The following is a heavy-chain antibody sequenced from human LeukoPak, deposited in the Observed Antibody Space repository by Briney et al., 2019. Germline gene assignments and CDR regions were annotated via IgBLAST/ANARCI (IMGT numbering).Heavy chain of an antibody. Sequence: SETLSLTCSVSGGSISSFYCNWMRQPAGKGLEWIGRIYTSGTTTYNPSLKSRVTISVDTSKNQFSLKLSSVTAADTAVYYCARSLCRSGSCYYDYWGQGTLVTVSS. J-gene: IGHJ4*02. D-gene: IGHD2-15*01. CDR3: ARSLCRSGSCYYDY. CDR2: IYTSGTT. CDR1: GGSISSFY. V-gene: IGHV4-4*07.